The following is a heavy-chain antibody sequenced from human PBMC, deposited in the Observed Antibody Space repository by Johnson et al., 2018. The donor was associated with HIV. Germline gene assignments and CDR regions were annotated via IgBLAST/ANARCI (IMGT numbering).Heavy chain of an antibody. CDR2: IKEDGSEE. CDR1: GFSFSNYW. D-gene: IGHD1-26*01. V-gene: IGHV3-7*05. CDR3: AREGSGIAGGGSFDI. J-gene: IGHJ3*02. Sequence: VQLVESGGGVVQPGMFVTLSCAASGFSFSNYWMSWVRQAPGKGLEWVANIKEDGSEEYYVDSMEGRFTISRDNAKNSLYLQMNSLRAEDTAVYYCAREGSGIAGGGSFDIWGQGTMVTVSS.